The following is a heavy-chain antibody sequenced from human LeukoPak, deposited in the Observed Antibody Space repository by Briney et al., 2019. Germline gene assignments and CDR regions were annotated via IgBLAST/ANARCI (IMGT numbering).Heavy chain of an antibody. D-gene: IGHD3-10*01. V-gene: IGHV1-18*01. CDR1: GYTFTSYG. CDR2: INAYNGNT. J-gene: IGHJ4*02. Sequence: ASVKVSCKASGYTFTSYGISWVRQAPGQGLEWMGWINAYNGNTNYAQKLQGRVTMTTDTSTSTAYMELRSLRSDDTAVYYCARDVLLWFGELLPHFDYWGQGTLVTVSS. CDR3: ARDVLLWFGELLPHFDY.